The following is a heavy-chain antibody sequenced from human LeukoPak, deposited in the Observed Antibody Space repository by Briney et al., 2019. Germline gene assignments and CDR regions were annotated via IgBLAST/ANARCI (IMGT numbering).Heavy chain of an antibody. CDR2: INPNSGGT. CDR1: GYTFTGYY. Sequence: ASVKVSCKASGYTFTGYYMHWVRQAPGRGLEWMGWINPNSGGTNYAQKFQGRVTMTRDTSISTAYMELSRLRSDDTAVYYCARSKYSGFYYFDYWGQGTLVTVSS. J-gene: IGHJ4*02. D-gene: IGHD5-12*01. V-gene: IGHV1-2*02. CDR3: ARSKYSGFYYFDY.